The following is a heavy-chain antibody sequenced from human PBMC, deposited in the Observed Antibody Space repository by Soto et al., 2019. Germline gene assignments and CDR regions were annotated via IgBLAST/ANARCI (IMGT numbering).Heavy chain of an antibody. CDR2: IYSGGST. Sequence: PGGSLRLSCAASGFTVSSNYMSWVRQAPGKGLEWVSVIYSGGSTYYADSVKGRFTISRDNSKNTLYLQMNSLGAEDTAVYYCARDPRRPQGYYGMDVWGQGTTVTVSS. V-gene: IGHV3-53*01. J-gene: IGHJ6*02. CDR3: ARDPRRPQGYYGMDV. CDR1: GFTVSSNY.